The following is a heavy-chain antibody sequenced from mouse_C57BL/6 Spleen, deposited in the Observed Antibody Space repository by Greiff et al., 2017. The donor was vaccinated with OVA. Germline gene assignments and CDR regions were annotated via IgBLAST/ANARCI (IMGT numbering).Heavy chain of an antibody. CDR1: GFTFSSYT. CDR2: ISGGGGNT. CDR3: ARRDAGYHWYFDV. D-gene: IGHD2-3*01. Sequence: DVMLVESGGGLVKPGGSLKLSCAASGFTFSSYTMSWVRQTPEKRLEWVATISGGGGNTYYPDRVKGRVTISRDNAKNTLYLQMSSLRSEDTALYDCARRDAGYHWYFDVWGTGTTVTVSS. J-gene: IGHJ1*03. V-gene: IGHV5-9*01.